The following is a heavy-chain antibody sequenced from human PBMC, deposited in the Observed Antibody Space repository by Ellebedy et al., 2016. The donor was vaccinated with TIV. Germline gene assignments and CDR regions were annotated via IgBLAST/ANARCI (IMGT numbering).Heavy chain of an antibody. D-gene: IGHD1-26*01. V-gene: IGHV3-11*06. CDR3: ARHAVGEGATLEY. CDR2: IGSSSGYT. J-gene: IGHJ4*02. CDR1: GFTITAHG. Sequence: PGGSLRLSCAASGFTITAHGMTWIRQAPGKGLEWVSYIGSSSGYTNYADSVKGRFTISRDNAKNSMYLQMNSLRAEDTAVYYCARHAVGEGATLEYWGQGTLVTDSS.